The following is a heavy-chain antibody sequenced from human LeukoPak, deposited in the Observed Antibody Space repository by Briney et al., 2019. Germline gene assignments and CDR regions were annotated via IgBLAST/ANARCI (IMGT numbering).Heavy chain of an antibody. D-gene: IGHD4/OR15-4a*01. V-gene: IGHV3-30*02. Sequence: GGSLRLSCAASGFTFSSYGMHWVRQAPGKGLDWVAFIRYDGSNKYYADSVKGRFTISRNNSKNTLYLQMNSLRAEDTAVYYCARVRRGDYGNEDYWGQGTLVTVSS. CDR1: GFTFSSYG. CDR3: ARVRRGDYGNEDY. J-gene: IGHJ4*02. CDR2: IRYDGSNK.